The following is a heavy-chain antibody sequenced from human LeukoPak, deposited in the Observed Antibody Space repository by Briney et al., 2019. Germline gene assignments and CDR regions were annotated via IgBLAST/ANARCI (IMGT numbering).Heavy chain of an antibody. J-gene: IGHJ4*02. CDR2: IIPILDVT. CDR1: GDTFSSHS. CDR3: AILSDGAYCGGDCFYLDC. Sequence: GASVKVSCKASGDTFSSHSMNCVRQAPGQGLEWMGGIIPILDVTNYAQKFQGRVTITADKSTGTAYMELSSLRSEDTAVYYCAILSDGAYCGGDCFYLDCWGQGTLVTVSS. D-gene: IGHD2-21*02. V-gene: IGHV1-69*10.